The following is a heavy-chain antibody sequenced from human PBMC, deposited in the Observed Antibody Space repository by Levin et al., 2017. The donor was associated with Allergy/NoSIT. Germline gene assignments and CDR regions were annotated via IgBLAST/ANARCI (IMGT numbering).Heavy chain of an antibody. CDR3: ARNRGMVQGVISDAFDI. CDR1: GFTFSSYD. Sequence: GGSLRLSCAASGFTFSSYDMHWVRQATGKGLEWVSAIGTAGDTYYPGSVKGRFTISRENAKNSLYLQMNSLRAGDTAVYYCARNRGMVQGVISDAFDIWGQGTMVTVSS. D-gene: IGHD3-10*01. V-gene: IGHV3-13*01. J-gene: IGHJ3*02. CDR2: IGTAGDT.